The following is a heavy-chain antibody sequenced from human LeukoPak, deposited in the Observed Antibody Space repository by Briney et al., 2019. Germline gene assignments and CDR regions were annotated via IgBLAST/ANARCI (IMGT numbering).Heavy chain of an antibody. D-gene: IGHD3-16*01. J-gene: IGHJ4*02. V-gene: IGHV4-38-2*02. CDR3: ARDLSGPGGDFDY. CDR1: GYSISSGYY. CDR2: IYHSGST. Sequence: SETLSLTCTVSGYSISSGYYWGWIRQPPGKGLEWIGSIYHSGSTYYNPSLKSRVTISVDTSKNQFSLKLSSVTAADTAVYYCARDLSGPGGDFDYWGQGTLVTVSS.